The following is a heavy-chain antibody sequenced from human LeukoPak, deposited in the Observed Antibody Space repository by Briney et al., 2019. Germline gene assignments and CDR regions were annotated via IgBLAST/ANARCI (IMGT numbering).Heavy chain of an antibody. J-gene: IGHJ4*02. CDR1: GFTCSSYA. CDR3: AKDPHDYGDHYYFDY. V-gene: IGHV3-23*01. D-gene: IGHD4-17*01. CDR2: ISGSGGST. Sequence: GGSLRLSCAASGFTCSSYAMSWVRQAPGKGLEWVSAISGSGGSTYYADSVKGRFTISRDNSKNTLYLQMNSLRAEDTAVYYCAKDPHDYGDHYYFDYWGQGTLVTVSS.